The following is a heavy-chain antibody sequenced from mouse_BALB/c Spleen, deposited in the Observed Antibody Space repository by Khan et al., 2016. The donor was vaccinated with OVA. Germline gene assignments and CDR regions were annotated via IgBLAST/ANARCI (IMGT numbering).Heavy chain of an antibody. CDR3: ARANWDCFDY. Sequence: EVELVESGGGLVQPGGSLKLSCAASGFTFSSYGMSWVRQTPDKRLELVATINSNGGSTYYPDSVKGRFTISRDNAKNTLYLQMSSLKSEDTAMYYCARANWDCFDYWGQGTTLTASS. CDR2: INSNGGST. J-gene: IGHJ2*01. D-gene: IGHD4-1*01. V-gene: IGHV5-6-3*01. CDR1: GFTFSSYG.